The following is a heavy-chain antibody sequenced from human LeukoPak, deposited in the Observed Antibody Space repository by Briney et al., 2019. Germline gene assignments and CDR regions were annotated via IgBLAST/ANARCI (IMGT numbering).Heavy chain of an antibody. J-gene: IGHJ4*02. CDR1: GFIFSDYG. CDR3: ARWGGTRQYYFDY. D-gene: IGHD3-16*01. V-gene: IGHV3-33*01. CDR2: TRFDGSIK. Sequence: GGSLRLSCAVSGFIFSDYGFHWVRQAPGKGLEWVAVTRFDGSIKQYADSVKGRFTISRDDSKNTLYLHMTFLKCEDPAVYYCARWGGTRQYYFDYWGQGTLVTVSS.